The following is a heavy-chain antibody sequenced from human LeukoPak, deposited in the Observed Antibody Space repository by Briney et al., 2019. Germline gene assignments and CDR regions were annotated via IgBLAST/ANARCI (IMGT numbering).Heavy chain of an antibody. J-gene: IGHJ6*03. CDR2: ISAYNGNT. Sequence: ASVKVSCKASGYTFTSYVISWVRQAPGQGLEWMGWISAYNGNTNYAQKLQGRVTMTTDTSTSTAYMELRSLRSDDTPVYYCARETPLSGYSYGYGGYYYYYMDVWGKGTTVTVSS. V-gene: IGHV1-18*01. CDR3: ARETPLSGYSYGYGGYYYYYMDV. D-gene: IGHD5-18*01. CDR1: GYTFTSYV.